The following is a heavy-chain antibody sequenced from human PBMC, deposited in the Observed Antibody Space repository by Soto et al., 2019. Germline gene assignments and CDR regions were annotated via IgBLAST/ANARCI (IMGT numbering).Heavy chain of an antibody. V-gene: IGHV3-30*18. CDR2: ISYDGSNK. CDR1: GFTFSSYG. Sequence: GGSLRLSCAASGFTFSSYGMHWVRQAPGKGLEWVAVISYDGSNKYYADSVKGRFTISRDNSKNTLYLQMNSLRAEDTAVYYCAKDTLVDIYCYFYMDVWGKGTTVTVSS. D-gene: IGHD3-9*01. CDR3: AKDTLVDIYCYFYMDV. J-gene: IGHJ6*03.